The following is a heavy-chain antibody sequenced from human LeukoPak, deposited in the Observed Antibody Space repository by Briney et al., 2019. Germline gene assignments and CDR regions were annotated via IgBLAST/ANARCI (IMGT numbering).Heavy chain of an antibody. CDR3: ARDGGLYYGSGTFVGV. Sequence: GASVKVSCKVSGYTLTELSMHWVRQAPGKGLEWMGGFDPEDGETIYAQKFQGRVTMTEDTSTDTAYMELRSLRFDDTAVYYCARDGGLYYGSGTFVGVWGQGTLVTVSS. J-gene: IGHJ4*02. D-gene: IGHD3-10*01. CDR1: GYTLTELS. V-gene: IGHV1-24*01. CDR2: FDPEDGET.